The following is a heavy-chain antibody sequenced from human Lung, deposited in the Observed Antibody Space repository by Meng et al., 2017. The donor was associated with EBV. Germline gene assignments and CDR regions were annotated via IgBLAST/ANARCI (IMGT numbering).Heavy chain of an antibody. CDR2: TSTNSTYT. Sequence: VQLVESGGGLVKPGGSLGLSCAASGLIFSRYSMNWVRQAPGKGLEWVSSTSTNSTYTYYADSVKGRFTISRDNAKNSLFLQLNSLRAEDTAVYYCARQGMKSASVPFDPWGQGTLVTVSS. V-gene: IGHV3-21*06. CDR3: ARQGMKSASVPFDP. CDR1: GLIFSRYS. J-gene: IGHJ5*02. D-gene: IGHD2-2*01.